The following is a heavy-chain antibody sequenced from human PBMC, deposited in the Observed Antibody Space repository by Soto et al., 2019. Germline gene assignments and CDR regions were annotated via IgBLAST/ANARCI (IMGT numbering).Heavy chain of an antibody. CDR2: MTHTGST. Sequence: QVQLQQWGAGLLKPSETLSLTCAVFGGSLSGYYWSWIRQPPGKGLAWIGEMTHTGSTNYSPSLKTRLTISSDTSKNHFSLRLSSVTAADTAVYYCASGGNWGQGTLVTVSS. CDR1: GGSLSGYY. J-gene: IGHJ4*02. V-gene: IGHV4-34*01. CDR3: ASGGN. D-gene: IGHD3-10*01.